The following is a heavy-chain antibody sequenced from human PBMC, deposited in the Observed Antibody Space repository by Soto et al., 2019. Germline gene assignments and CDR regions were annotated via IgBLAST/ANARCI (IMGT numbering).Heavy chain of an antibody. D-gene: IGHD1-7*01. Sequence: SETLSLTCTASGGSISSGGYYWSWIRQHPGKGLEWIGYIYYSGSTYYNPSLKSRVTISVDTSKNQFSLKLSSVTAADTAVYYCARIPRYNWNYVFDYWGQGTLVTVSS. CDR2: IYYSGST. CDR1: GGSISSGGYY. CDR3: ARIPRYNWNYVFDY. V-gene: IGHV4-31*03. J-gene: IGHJ4*02.